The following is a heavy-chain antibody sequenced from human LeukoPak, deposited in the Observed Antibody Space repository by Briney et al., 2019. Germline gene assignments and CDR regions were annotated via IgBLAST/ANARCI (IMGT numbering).Heavy chain of an antibody. J-gene: IGHJ4*02. CDR3: ARDNTISYYFDY. CDR1: GFTFSSYA. V-gene: IGHV3-30-3*01. D-gene: IGHD3-3*01. CDR2: ISYDGSNK. Sequence: PGRSLRLSCAASGFTFSSYAMHWVRQAPGKGLEWVAVISYDGSNKYYADSVKGRFTISRDNSKNTLYLQMNSLRAEDTAVYYCARDNTISYYFDYWGQGTLVTVSS.